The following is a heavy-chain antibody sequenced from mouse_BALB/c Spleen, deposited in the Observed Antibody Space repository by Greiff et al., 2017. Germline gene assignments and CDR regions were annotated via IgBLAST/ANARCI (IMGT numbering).Heavy chain of an antibody. V-gene: IGHV1-5*01. Sequence: EVKLQQSGTVLARPGASVKMSCKASGYTFTSYWMHWVKQRPGQGLEWIGAIYPGNSDTSYNQKFKGKAKLTAVTSTSTAYMELSSLTNEDSAVYYCTRIGNYYYYAMDYWGQGTSVTVSS. CDR3: TRIGNYYYYAMDY. CDR2: IYPGNSDT. D-gene: IGHD2-1*01. CDR1: GYTFTSYW. J-gene: IGHJ4*01.